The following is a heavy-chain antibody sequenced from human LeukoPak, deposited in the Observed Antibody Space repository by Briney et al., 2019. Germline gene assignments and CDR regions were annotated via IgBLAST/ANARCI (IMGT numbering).Heavy chain of an antibody. D-gene: IGHD3-3*01. CDR1: GYTFTSYA. Sequence: ASVKVSCKASGYTFTSYAMNWVRQAPGQGLEWMGWINTNTGNPTYAQGFTGRFVFSLDTSVSTAYLQISSLKAEDTAVYYCARGEVFARAGGPNYSYGMDVGAKGTTATVPS. CDR2: INTNTGNP. V-gene: IGHV7-4-1*02. CDR3: ARGEVFARAGGPNYSYGMDV. J-gene: IGHJ6*04.